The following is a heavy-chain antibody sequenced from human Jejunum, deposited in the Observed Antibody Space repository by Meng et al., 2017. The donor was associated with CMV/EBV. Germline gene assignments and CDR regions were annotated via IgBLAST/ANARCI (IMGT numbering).Heavy chain of an antibody. CDR1: GYNFTSYY. Sequence: QVQGVQAGAEVKKPGASMKVCCKAYGYNFTSYYIHWVRQASGQGLEWMGVINPSGGSTTYSQKFQGRLTMTRDTSTSAVYMELSRLRSDDTAVYYCAHQAVAGTRGWFDLWGQGTLVTVSS. V-gene: IGHV1-46*01. D-gene: IGHD6-19*01. J-gene: IGHJ5*02. CDR2: INPSGGST. CDR3: AHQAVAGTRGWFDL.